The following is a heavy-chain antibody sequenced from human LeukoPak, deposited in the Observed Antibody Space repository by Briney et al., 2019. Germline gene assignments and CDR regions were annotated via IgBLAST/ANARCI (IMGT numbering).Heavy chain of an antibody. CDR2: ISASSSVR. J-gene: IGHJ4*02. V-gene: IGHV3-48*03. D-gene: IGHD1-26*01. CDR3: ARDRGGSYSEIDY. CDR1: GFTFSSYE. Sequence: GGSLRLSCAASGFTFSSYEMNWVRQAPGKGLEWVSFISASSSVRYYADSVKGRFTISRDNAKNSLYLQMSSLRAEDTAVYYCARDRGGSYSEIDYWGQGTLVTVSS.